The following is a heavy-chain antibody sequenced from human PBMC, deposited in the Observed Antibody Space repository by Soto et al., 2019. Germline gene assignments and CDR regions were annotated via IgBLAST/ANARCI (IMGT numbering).Heavy chain of an antibody. J-gene: IGHJ3*02. CDR1: RFRFSDYT. CDR2: IGIISTYI. CDR3: ARRGSEVTTGGGALDM. Sequence: EVELVESGGGLVKPGGSLRLSCLASRFRFSDYTMTWVRQAPGKGLEWVSSIGIISTYIYYGDSVKGRFTISRDNAKNSLYLQMNSLRVEDTAVYYCARRGSEVTTGGGALDMWGQGTMVTVSS. V-gene: IGHV3-21*01. D-gene: IGHD4-17*01.